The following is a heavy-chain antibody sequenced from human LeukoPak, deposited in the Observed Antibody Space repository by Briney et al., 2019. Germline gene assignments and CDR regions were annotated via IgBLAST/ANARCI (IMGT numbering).Heavy chain of an antibody. Sequence: MSSETLSLTCTVSGGSISSGGYYWSWIRQHPGKGLEWIGYIYYSGSTYYNSSLKSRVTISVDTSKNQFSLKLSSVTAADTAVYYCASSGQLAQFDYWGQGTLVTVSS. V-gene: IGHV4-31*03. CDR1: GGSISSGGYY. D-gene: IGHD6-13*01. J-gene: IGHJ4*02. CDR3: ASSGQLAQFDY. CDR2: IYYSGST.